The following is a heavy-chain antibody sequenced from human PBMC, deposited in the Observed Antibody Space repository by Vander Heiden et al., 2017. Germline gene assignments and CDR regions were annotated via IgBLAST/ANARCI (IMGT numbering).Heavy chain of an antibody. CDR1: GFTFSSYS. CDR3: ARGGSGDD. CDR2: ISSRRRDI. V-gene: IGHV3-21*01. Sequence: EVQLVESGGGLVKPGGSLRLSCAASGFTFSSYSMNWVRQAPGKGLEWVSSISSRRRDIDYADSVKGRFTISRENAKNSMYMKMKSLRAEDTAVYYGARGGSGDDWGQGTLVTVSS. D-gene: IGHD3-10*01. J-gene: IGHJ4*02.